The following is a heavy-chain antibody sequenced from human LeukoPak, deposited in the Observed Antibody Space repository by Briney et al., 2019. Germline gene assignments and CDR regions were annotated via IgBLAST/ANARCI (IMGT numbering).Heavy chain of an antibody. V-gene: IGHV3-23*01. D-gene: IGHD3-10*01. CDR2: ISGSGGST. Sequence: PGGSLRLSCAASGFTFSSYAMSWVRQAPGKGLEWVSAISGSGGSTYYADSVKGRFTISRDNSKNTLYLQMNSLRAENTAVYYCAKNGDWTYYYGSGWGGPGAFDIWGQGTMVTVSS. CDR3: AKNGDWTYYYGSGWGGPGAFDI. J-gene: IGHJ3*02. CDR1: GFTFSSYA.